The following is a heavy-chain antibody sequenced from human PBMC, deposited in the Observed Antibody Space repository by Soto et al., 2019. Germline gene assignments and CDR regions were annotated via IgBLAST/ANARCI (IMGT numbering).Heavy chain of an antibody. CDR3: ARSSVVTGPLVYYYGMDV. CDR2: ISTSGGTT. V-gene: IGHV3-23*01. J-gene: IGHJ6*02. D-gene: IGHD2-15*01. CDR1: GFTFSRYA. Sequence: GGSLRLSCAASGFTFSRYAMSWVRQAPGKGLEWVSGISTSGGTTYYADSVKGRFTISRDNSKNTLYLQMNSLRAEDTAIYYCARSSVVTGPLVYYYGMDVWGQGTTVTVSS.